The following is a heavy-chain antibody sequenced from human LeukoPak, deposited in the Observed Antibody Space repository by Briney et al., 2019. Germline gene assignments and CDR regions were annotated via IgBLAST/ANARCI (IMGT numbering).Heavy chain of an antibody. CDR1: GYTFTSYY. J-gene: IGHJ2*01. D-gene: IGHD3-10*01. Sequence: ASVKVSCKASGYTFTSYYMHWVRQAPGQGLEWMGIINPSGGSTSYAQKFQGRVTMTRDTSTSTVYMELSSLRSDDTAVYYCARTPSYYGSGSYKSRKYWYFDLWGRGTLVTVSS. CDR2: INPSGGST. V-gene: IGHV1-46*01. CDR3: ARTPSYYGSGSYKSRKYWYFDL.